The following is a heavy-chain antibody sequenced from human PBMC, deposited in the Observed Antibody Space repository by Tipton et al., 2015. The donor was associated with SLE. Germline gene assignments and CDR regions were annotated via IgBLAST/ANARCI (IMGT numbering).Heavy chain of an antibody. J-gene: IGHJ3*02. D-gene: IGHD6-13*01. CDR1: GFTFDDYA. Sequence: SLRLSCAASGFTFDDYAMHWVRQAPGKGLEWASGISWNSGSIGYADSVKGRFTISRDNAKNSLYLQMNSLRAEDTALYYCAKDMGRIAAAGTDAFDIWGLGTMVTVSS. CDR3: AKDMGRIAAAGTDAFDI. V-gene: IGHV3-9*01. CDR2: ISWNSGSI.